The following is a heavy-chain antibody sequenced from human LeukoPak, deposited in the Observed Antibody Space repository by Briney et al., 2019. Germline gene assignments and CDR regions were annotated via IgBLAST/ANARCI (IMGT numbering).Heavy chain of an antibody. Sequence: GGSLRLPCAASGFIFSSYSMNWVRQAPGKGLEWVSYISSSSSSIYYADSVKGRFTISRDNSKNTLYLQMNSLRAEDTAVYYCARGHDFWSGYRNFDYWGQGTLVTVSS. CDR1: GFIFSSYS. D-gene: IGHD3-3*01. V-gene: IGHV3-48*01. J-gene: IGHJ4*02. CDR2: ISSSSSSI. CDR3: ARGHDFWSGYRNFDY.